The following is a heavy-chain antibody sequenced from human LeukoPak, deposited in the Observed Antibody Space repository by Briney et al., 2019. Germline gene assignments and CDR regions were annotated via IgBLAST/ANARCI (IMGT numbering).Heavy chain of an antibody. CDR1: GFTFSSYN. V-gene: IGHV3-21*01. J-gene: IGHJ3*02. D-gene: IGHD3-16*01. CDR2: ISSSSTYI. CDR3: ARDEAGDLGAFDI. Sequence: PGGSLRLSCAASGFTFSSYNMNWVRQAPGKGLEWVSSISSSSTYIYYADSMKGRFTISRDNAKNSLSLQMNSLRAEDTAVYYCARDEAGDLGAFDIWGQGTMVTVSS.